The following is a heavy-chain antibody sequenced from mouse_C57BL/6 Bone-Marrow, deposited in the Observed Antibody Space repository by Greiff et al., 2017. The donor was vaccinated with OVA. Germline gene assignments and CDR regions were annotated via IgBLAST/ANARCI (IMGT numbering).Heavy chain of an antibody. D-gene: IGHD2-1*01. CDR3: ARGNSRNAMDY. CDR2: ISSGSSTI. V-gene: IGHV5-17*01. J-gene: IGHJ4*01. CDR1: GFTFSDYG. Sequence: EVKLMESGGGLVKPGGSLKLSCAASGFTFSDYGMHWVRQAPEKGLEWVAYISSGSSTIYYADTVKGRFTISRDNAKNTLFLQLTSLRSEDTAMYYCARGNSRNAMDYWGQGTSVTVSS.